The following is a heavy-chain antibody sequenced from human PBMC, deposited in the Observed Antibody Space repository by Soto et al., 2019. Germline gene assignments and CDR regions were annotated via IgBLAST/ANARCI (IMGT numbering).Heavy chain of an antibody. CDR3: SRGPMVRGVIIPTYYFDY. CDR1: AYTFTGYY. J-gene: IGHJ4*02. D-gene: IGHD3-10*01. CDR2: INPVNGNT. Sequence: ASVKVSCKASAYTFTGYYMLWVRQAPGQRLEWLRWINPVNGNTKSSQKFQDRVIITRDTSASTAYMELRSLRSEDTAVYYCSRGPMVRGVIIPTYYFDYWGQGTLVTVSS. V-gene: IGHV1-3*01.